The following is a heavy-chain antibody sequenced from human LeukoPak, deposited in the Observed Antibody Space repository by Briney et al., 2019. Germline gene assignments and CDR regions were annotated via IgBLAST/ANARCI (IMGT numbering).Heavy chain of an antibody. CDR3: ARAYPRGYSGYDFHY. J-gene: IGHJ4*02. D-gene: IGHD5-12*01. Sequence: GGSLRLSCAASGFTFSSYSMNWVRQAPGKGLEWVSSISSSSSYIYYADSVEGRFTISRDNAKNSLYLQMNSLRAEDTAVYYCARAYPRGYSGYDFHYWGQGTLVTVSS. V-gene: IGHV3-21*01. CDR2: ISSSSSYI. CDR1: GFTFSSYS.